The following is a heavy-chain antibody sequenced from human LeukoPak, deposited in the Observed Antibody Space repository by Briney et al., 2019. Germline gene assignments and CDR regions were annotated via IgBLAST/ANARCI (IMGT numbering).Heavy chain of an antibody. V-gene: IGHV5-51*01. J-gene: IGHJ4*02. CDR2: IYPGDSDT. CDR3: ARRSSTWTYYFDY. Sequence: GESLKISCKGSGYSFTSYWIGWVRQMPGKGLEWMGIIYPGDSDTRYGPSFQGQVTISADKSIGTAYLQWSSLKASDTAMYYCARRSSTWTYYFDYWGQGTLVTVSS. D-gene: IGHD1-1*01. CDR1: GYSFTSYW.